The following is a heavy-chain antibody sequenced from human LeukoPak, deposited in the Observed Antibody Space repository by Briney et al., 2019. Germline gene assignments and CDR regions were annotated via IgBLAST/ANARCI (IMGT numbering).Heavy chain of an antibody. J-gene: IGHJ4*02. D-gene: IGHD3-10*01. V-gene: IGHV1-69*05. CDR1: GYTFTSYD. Sequence: SVKVSCKASGYTFTSYDISWVRQAPGQGLEWLGRIIPIFGTANYAQKFQGRVTITTDESTSTAYMELSSLRSDDTAVYYCASLSGGSGSAADYCGQGTLVTVSS. CDR3: ASLSGGSGSAADY. CDR2: IIPIFGTA.